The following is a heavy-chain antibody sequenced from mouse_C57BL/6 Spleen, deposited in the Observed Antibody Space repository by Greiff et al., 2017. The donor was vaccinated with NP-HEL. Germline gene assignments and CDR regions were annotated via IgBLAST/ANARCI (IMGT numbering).Heavy chain of an antibody. Sequence: EVQLQQSGPELVKPGASVKIPCKASGYTFTDYNMDWVEQSHGKSLEWIGDINPNNGGTIYNQKFKGKATLTVDKSSSTAYMELRSLTSEDTAVYYCARPSWDYFAYWGQGTLVTVSA. CDR3: ARPSWDYFAY. J-gene: IGHJ3*01. V-gene: IGHV1-18*01. CDR2: INPNNGGT. D-gene: IGHD4-1*01. CDR1: GYTFTDYN.